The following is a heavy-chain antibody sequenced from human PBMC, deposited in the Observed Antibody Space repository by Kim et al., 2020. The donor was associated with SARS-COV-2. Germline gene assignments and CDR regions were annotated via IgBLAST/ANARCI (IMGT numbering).Heavy chain of an antibody. CDR3: ARDTTTAAADTFYYYGL. V-gene: IGHV3-11*06. D-gene: IGHD6-13*01. CDR2: ISSSSTYT. J-gene: IGHJ6*01. Sequence: GGSLRLSCAASGFIFSDYYMSWIRQAPGKGLEWVSYISSSSTYTNYADSVKGRFTISRDNAKNSLYLQMNRLRAEDTAVYYCARDTTTAAADTFYYYGL. CDR1: GFIFSDYY.